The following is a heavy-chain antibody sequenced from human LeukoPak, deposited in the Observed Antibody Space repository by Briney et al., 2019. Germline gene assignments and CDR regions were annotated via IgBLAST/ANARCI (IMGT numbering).Heavy chain of an antibody. J-gene: IGHJ4*02. D-gene: IGHD5-18*01. CDR2: IYYSGIT. Sequence: PSETLSLTCTVSGGSVSINSYYWDWIRQPPGKGLEWIGNIYYSGITYYNPSLKSRVTISVDTSKNQFSLKLSSVTAADTAVYYCAREVGRGHTSGSNYWGQGTLVTVSS. V-gene: IGHV4-39*02. CDR3: AREVGRGHTSGSNY. CDR1: GGSVSINSYY.